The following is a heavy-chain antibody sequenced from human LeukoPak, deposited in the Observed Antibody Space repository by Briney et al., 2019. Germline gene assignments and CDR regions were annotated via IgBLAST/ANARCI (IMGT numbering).Heavy chain of an antibody. Sequence: SETLSLTCTVSGGSISSYYWSWIRHPPGKGLEWIGYIYYSGSTNYNPSLKSRVTISVDTSKNQFSLKLSSVTAADTAVYYCARDLGGSNDAFDIWGQGTMVTVSS. V-gene: IGHV4-59*01. J-gene: IGHJ3*02. CDR2: IYYSGST. CDR1: GGSISSYY. CDR3: ARDLGGSNDAFDI.